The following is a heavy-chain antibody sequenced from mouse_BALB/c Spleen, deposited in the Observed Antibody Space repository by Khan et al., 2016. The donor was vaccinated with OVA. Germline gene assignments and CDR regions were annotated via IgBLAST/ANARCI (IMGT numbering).Heavy chain of an antibody. D-gene: IGHD2-3*01. V-gene: IGHV5-17*02. Sequence: EVELVESGGGLVQPGGSRKLSCAASGFTFSSFGMHWVRQAPEKGLEWVAYISSGSSTIYYVDTVKGRFTISRDNPKNTLFLQMTSLRSEDTARYYCARYDVNYFSYWGQGTLVTVSA. CDR2: ISSGSSTI. J-gene: IGHJ3*01. CDR1: GFTFSSFG. CDR3: ARYDVNYFSY.